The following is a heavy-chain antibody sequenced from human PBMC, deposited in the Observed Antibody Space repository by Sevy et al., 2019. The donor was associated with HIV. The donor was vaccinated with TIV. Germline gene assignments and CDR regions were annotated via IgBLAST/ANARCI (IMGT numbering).Heavy chain of an antibody. D-gene: IGHD3-22*01. CDR2: IYSGGST. J-gene: IGHJ4*02. Sequence: GGSLRLSCAASGFTVSSNYMNWVRQAPGKGLEWVSTIYSGGSTYYADSVKGRFTISRDNSKNTLYLQMNSLRAEDTAVYYCARVGFDSSGSYNRGGYFDYWGQGTLVTVSS. CDR1: GFTVSSNY. CDR3: ARVGFDSSGSYNRGGYFDY. V-gene: IGHV3-53*01.